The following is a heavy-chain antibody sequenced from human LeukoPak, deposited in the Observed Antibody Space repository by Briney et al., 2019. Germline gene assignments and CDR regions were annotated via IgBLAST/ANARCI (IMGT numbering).Heavy chain of an antibody. CDR3: ATAELEAPTYYFDY. J-gene: IGHJ4*02. D-gene: IGHD1-1*01. CDR2: FDPQDGET. Sequence: ASVKVSCKVSGYTLTELSMHWLRQAPGKGLEWMGGFDPQDGETIYAQKFQGRVTMTEDTTTNTAYMELSSLRSEDTAVYYCATAELEAPTYYFDYWGQGTLVTVSS. V-gene: IGHV1-24*01. CDR1: GYTLTELS.